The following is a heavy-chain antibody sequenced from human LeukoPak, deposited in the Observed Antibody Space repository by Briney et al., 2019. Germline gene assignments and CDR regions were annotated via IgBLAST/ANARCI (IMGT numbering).Heavy chain of an antibody. V-gene: IGHV3-23*01. CDR3: AKKGVAPDGYNLYYSDY. J-gene: IGHJ4*02. CDR2: ISGSGGST. D-gene: IGHD5-24*01. CDR1: GFTFSSYA. Sequence: GGSLRLSCAASGFTFSSYAMSWVRQAPGKGLEWVSAISGSGGSTYYADSVKGRFTISRDNSKNTLYLQMNSLRAEDTAVYYCAKKGVAPDGYNLYYSDYWGQGTLVTVSS.